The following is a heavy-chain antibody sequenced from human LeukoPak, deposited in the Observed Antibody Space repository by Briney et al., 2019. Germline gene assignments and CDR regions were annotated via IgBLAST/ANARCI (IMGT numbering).Heavy chain of an antibody. CDR2: ISSSRRYT. Sequence: RGALRLSCAASGFTFSDYYMSWIRQAPGKGREWVSYISSSRRYTNYADSVKGRFTISRDNAKNSLYLQMNSLRAEDTAVYYCARGDYCSGGSCYSGVYYYYYGMDVWGQGTTVIVSS. D-gene: IGHD2-15*01. CDR1: GFTFSDYY. J-gene: IGHJ6*02. V-gene: IGHV3-11*06. CDR3: ARGDYCSGGSCYSGVYYYYYGMDV.